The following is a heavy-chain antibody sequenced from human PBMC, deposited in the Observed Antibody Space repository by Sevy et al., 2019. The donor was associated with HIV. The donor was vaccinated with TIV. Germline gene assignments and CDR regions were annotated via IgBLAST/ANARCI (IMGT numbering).Heavy chain of an antibody. CDR1: GGSLSSGSYY. D-gene: IGHD6-13*01. Sequence: SETLSLTCTVSGGSLSSGSYYWSWIRQPPGKGLEWIGYISYIGSTNYNPSLKSRVTISVDTSKNQLSLRLTSVTAADTAVYYCVRDRIAAAGGYFDNWGQGTRVTVSS. V-gene: IGHV4-61*01. J-gene: IGHJ4*02. CDR2: ISYIGST. CDR3: VRDRIAAAGGYFDN.